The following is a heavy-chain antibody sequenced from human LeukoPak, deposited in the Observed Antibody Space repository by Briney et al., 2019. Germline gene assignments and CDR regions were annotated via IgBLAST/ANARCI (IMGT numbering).Heavy chain of an antibody. CDR3: ARFHISTGSFDF. V-gene: IGHV4-61*01. CDR1: GASVSSGSYS. J-gene: IGHJ4*02. Sequence: SETLSLTCTVSGASVSSGSYSWNWIRQPPGKRLEWIGDMFYRGSTNYNPSLKSRVTISVDSSKNQFSLNLSSVTAADTAVYYCARFHISTGSFDFWGQGALVTVSS. CDR2: MFYRGST. D-gene: IGHD3-9*01.